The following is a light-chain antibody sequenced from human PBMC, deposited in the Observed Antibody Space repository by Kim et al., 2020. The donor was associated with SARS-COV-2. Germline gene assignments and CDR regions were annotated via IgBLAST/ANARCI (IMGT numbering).Light chain of an antibody. CDR2: DAS. Sequence: EIMLTQSPATLSVSPGEGATLSCRASQSVRNKLAWYQQKPGQAPRLLISDASTRATDIPARCSGSGSGTEFTLTIGSLQSEDFAVYYCQQYYNWVTFGQGTRLEIK. V-gene: IGKV3-15*01. CDR3: QQYYNWVT. CDR1: QSVRNK. J-gene: IGKJ5*01.